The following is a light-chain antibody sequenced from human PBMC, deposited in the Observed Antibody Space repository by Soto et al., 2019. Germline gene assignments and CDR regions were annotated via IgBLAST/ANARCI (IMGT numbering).Light chain of an antibody. CDR3: QQRSNWPGT. CDR2: DAS. V-gene: IGKV3-11*01. J-gene: IGKJ4*01. Sequence: EIVLTQSPATLSLSPGERATLSCRASQSVSSYLAWYQQKPGQAPRLLIYDASNRATGIPARFSGSGSGTEFTLTISSLEPEDFAVSYCQQRSNWPGTFGGGTKVEIK. CDR1: QSVSSY.